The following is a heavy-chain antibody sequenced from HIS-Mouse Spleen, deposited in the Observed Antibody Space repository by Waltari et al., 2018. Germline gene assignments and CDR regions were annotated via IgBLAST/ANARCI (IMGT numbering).Heavy chain of an antibody. J-gene: IGHJ2*01. CDR2: IYYSGST. CDR1: GGSISSSSYY. CDR3: AREIPYSSSWYDWYFDL. Sequence: QLQLQESGPGLVKPSKTLSLTCTVAGGSISSSSYYRGGIRQPPGKGLEWIGSIYYSGSTYYNPSLKSRVTISVDTSKNQFSLKLSSVTAADTAVYYCAREIPYSSSWYDWYFDLWGRGTLVTVSS. D-gene: IGHD6-13*01. V-gene: IGHV4-39*07.